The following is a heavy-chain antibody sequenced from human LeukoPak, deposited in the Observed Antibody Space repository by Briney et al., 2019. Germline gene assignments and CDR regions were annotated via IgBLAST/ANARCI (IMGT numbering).Heavy chain of an antibody. CDR1: GFTFSSYT. CDR3: VPQWLGTA. Sequence: GGSLRVSCSASGFTFSSYTMHWVRQAPGRGLEYVSLISSNGGSTYYADSVKGRFTISRDNSKNTLYLQMSSLRAEDTAVYYCVPQWLGTAWGQGTLVTVSS. D-gene: IGHD6-19*01. CDR2: ISSNGGST. J-gene: IGHJ5*02. V-gene: IGHV3-64D*06.